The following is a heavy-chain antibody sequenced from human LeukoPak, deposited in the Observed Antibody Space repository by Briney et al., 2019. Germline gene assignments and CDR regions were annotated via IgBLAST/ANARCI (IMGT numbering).Heavy chain of an antibody. J-gene: IGHJ4*02. V-gene: IGHV1-2*02. Sequence: GASVKVSCKASGYTFTGYYMHWVRQAPGQGLEWMGWINPNSGGTNYAQKFQGRVTMTRDTSISTAYMELSSLRSEDTAVYYCARVYSGSYYGYYFDYWGQGTLVTVSS. D-gene: IGHD1-26*01. CDR2: INPNSGGT. CDR1: GYTFTGYY. CDR3: ARVYSGSYYGYYFDY.